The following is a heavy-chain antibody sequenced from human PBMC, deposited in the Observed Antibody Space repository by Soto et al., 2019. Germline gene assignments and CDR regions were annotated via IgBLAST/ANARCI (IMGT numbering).Heavy chain of an antibody. CDR3: ARGSRLMIAAASARDYCSRGLDV. CDR2: INHRGSI. CDR1: GGSFSGYY. J-gene: IGHJ6*02. V-gene: IGHV4-34*01. Sequence: QVQLQQWGAGLLKPSETLSLNCAVYGGSFSGYYWSWIRQPPGQGLEWDGEINHRGSINYNPSLNSRVTLPVDTSKTQLSLKRTAVTAADTAVFYCARGSRLMIAAASARDYCSRGLDVWGQGTAVTVSS. D-gene: IGHD6-13*01.